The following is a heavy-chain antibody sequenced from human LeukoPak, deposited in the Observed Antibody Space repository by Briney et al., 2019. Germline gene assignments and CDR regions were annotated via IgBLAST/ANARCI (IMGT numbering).Heavy chain of an antibody. D-gene: IGHD2-15*01. J-gene: IGHJ4*02. CDR3: ARDHVVDGLVFDY. CDR1: GFTFSSNW. V-gene: IGHV3-7*01. Sequence: GGSLRLSCVASGFTFSSNWMSWFRQAPGKGLEWVANINQYGSERNYVDSVKGRFTISRDNAKSSLYLQMNSLRAEDTAIYYCARDHVVDGLVFDYWGQGTLVTVSS. CDR2: INQYGSER.